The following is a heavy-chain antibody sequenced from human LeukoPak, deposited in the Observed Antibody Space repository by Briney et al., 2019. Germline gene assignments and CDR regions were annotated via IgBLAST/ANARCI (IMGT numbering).Heavy chain of an antibody. J-gene: IGHJ5*02. V-gene: IGHV4-39*01. CDR2: IYYSGST. CDR3: ARRWAGTAMVKDWFDP. Sequence: SETLSLTCTVSGGSISSSSYYWGWIRQPPGKGLEWIGSIYYSGSTYYNPSLKSRVTISVDTSKNQFSLKLSSVTAADTAVYHCARRWAGTAMVKDWFDPWGQGTLVTVSS. D-gene: IGHD5-18*01. CDR1: GGSISSSSYY.